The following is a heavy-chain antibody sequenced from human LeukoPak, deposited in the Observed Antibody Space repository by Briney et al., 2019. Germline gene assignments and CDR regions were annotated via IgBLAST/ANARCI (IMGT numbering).Heavy chain of an antibody. D-gene: IGHD6-6*01. CDR3: AAPEYSSSFHFDY. J-gene: IGHJ4*02. CDR2: ISYDGSNK. Sequence: GRSLRLSCAASGFTFSSYAMHWVRQAPGKGLEWVAVISYDGSNKYYADSVKGRFTISRDNSKNTLYLQMNSLRAEDTAVYYCAAPEYSSSFHFDYWGQGTLVTVSS. V-gene: IGHV3-30*04. CDR1: GFTFSSYA.